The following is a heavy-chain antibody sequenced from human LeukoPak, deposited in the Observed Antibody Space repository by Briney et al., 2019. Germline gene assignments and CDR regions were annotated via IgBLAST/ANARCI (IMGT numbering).Heavy chain of an antibody. CDR3: ARDGVEMATYYYYAMDV. J-gene: IGHJ6*02. V-gene: IGHV1-18*04. D-gene: IGHD5-24*01. Sequence: ASVKVSCKASGFTFTSYGFNWVRQAPEQGLEWMGWISAYSDNTNFAQKFQDRVTMTTDTSTSTAYMELRSLRSDDTAVYYCARDGVEMATYYYYAMDVWGQGTTVTVSS. CDR2: ISAYSDNT. CDR1: GFTFTSYG.